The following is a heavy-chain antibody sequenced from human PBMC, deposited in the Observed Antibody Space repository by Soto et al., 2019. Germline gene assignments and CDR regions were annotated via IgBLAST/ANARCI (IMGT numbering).Heavy chain of an antibody. J-gene: IGHJ4*02. V-gene: IGHV3-23*01. CDR1: GFTFSSYA. D-gene: IGHD3-9*01. Sequence: GSLRLSCAASGFTFSSYAMSWVRQAPGKGLEWVSAISGSGGSTYYADSVKGRFTISRDNSKNTLYLQMNSLRAEDTAVYYCVRLSPTGYYKGGRGDYFDYWGQGTLVTASS. CDR3: VRLSPTGYYKGGRGDYFDY. CDR2: ISGSGGST.